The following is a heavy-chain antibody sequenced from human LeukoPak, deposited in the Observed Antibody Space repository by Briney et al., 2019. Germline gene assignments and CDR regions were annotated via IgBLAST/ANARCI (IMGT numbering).Heavy chain of an antibody. CDR3: AGGRDNWDYTLFCYYSYMDV. D-gene: IGHD1-7*01. V-gene: IGHV4-61*01. CDR2: IYYSGST. CDR1: GYSISSSYY. J-gene: IGHJ6*03. Sequence: SETLSLTCTVSGYSISSSYYWSWIRPPPGKGLEWIGYIYYSGSTNYNPSLKSRVTISVDTSKNQFSLKLSSVTAADTAVYYCAGGRDNWDYTLFCYYSYMDVWGKGTTVTVSS.